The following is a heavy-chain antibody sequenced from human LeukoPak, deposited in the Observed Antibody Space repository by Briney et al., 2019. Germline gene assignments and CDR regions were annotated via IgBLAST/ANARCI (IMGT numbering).Heavy chain of an antibody. CDR3: TTGGYSSGWYGYYYYYMDV. D-gene: IGHD6-19*01. Sequence: GGSLRLSCAASGFTFSNAWMSWVRQAPGKGLEWVGRIKSKTDGGTTDYAAPVKGRFTISRDDTKNTLYLQMNSLKTEDTAVYYCTTGGYSSGWYGYYYYYMDVWGKGTTVTVSS. V-gene: IGHV3-15*01. CDR2: IKSKTDGGTT. CDR1: GFTFSNAW. J-gene: IGHJ6*03.